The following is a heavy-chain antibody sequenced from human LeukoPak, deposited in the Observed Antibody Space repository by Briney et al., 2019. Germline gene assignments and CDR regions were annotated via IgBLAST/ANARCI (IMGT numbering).Heavy chain of an antibody. CDR3: TRDVGPPNELGFDC. V-gene: IGHV3-33*08. J-gene: IGHJ4*02. CDR1: GFTFSSYA. D-gene: IGHD7-27*01. CDR2: IWYDGSDQ. Sequence: PGGSLRLSCAASGFTFSSYAMHWVRQAPGKGLEWVAVIWYDGSDQFYEDSVKGRFTISRVNSKNTLYLQMNSLRVDDTAVYYCTRDVGPPNELGFDCWGQGTLVTVSS.